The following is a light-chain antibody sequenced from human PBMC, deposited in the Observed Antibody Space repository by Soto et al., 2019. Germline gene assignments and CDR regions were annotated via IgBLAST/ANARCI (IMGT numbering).Light chain of an antibody. CDR3: QQYNNWNFT. CDR2: CAS. J-gene: IGKJ3*01. CDR1: QSVGSK. V-gene: IGKV3-15*01. Sequence: EIVMTQSPGALSVSLVERATLSCRASQSVGSKLAWYQQKPGQPPRLLIHCASTRATGVPASFICNGSGTEFPLPARSIPPEDFAVYYCQQYNNWNFTLGPGTKVDTK.